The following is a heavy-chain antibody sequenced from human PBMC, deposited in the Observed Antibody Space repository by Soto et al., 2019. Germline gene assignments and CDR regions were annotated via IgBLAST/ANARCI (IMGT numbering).Heavy chain of an antibody. D-gene: IGHD5-18*01. CDR1: GVTFSSYA. V-gene: IGHV1-69*13. CDR2: IIPIFGTA. J-gene: IGHJ4*02. Sequence: SVKVSCKASGVTFSSYAISWVRQAPGQGLEWMGGIIPIFGTANYAQKFQGRVTITADESTSTACMELSSLRSEDTAVYYCAREVDGYSYGPHFDYWGQGTLVTVSS. CDR3: AREVDGYSYGPHFDY.